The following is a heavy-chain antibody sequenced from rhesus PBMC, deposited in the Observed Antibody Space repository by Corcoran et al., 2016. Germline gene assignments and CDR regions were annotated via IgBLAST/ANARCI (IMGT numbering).Heavy chain of an antibody. CDR3: ARNFGWSLGY. CDR1: GGSFSRYW. CDR2: LNGNSGST. J-gene: IGHJ4*01. Sequence: QVQLQESGPGLVKPSETLSLTCAVSGGSFSRYWWSWIRQPPGKGLEWIGELNGNSGSTNYNPALKRRVTISKDASKNQFSLKLSSVTAADTAVYYCARNFGWSLGYWGQGVLVTVSS. V-gene: IGHV4-80*01. D-gene: IGHD6-37*01.